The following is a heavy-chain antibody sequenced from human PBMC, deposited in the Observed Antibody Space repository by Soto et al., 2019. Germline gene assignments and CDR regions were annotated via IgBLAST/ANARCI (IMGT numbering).Heavy chain of an antibody. J-gene: IGHJ5*02. D-gene: IGHD3-10*01. V-gene: IGHV4-39*01. CDR3: ARHSVDGSGSYPNWFDP. Sequence: SETLSLTCTVSGGSISSSSYYWGWIRQPPGKGLEWIGSIYYSGSTYYNPSLKSRVTISVDTSKNQFSLKLSSVTAADTAVYYCARHSVDGSGSYPNWFDPWGQGTLVTVSS. CDR2: IYYSGST. CDR1: GGSISSSSYY.